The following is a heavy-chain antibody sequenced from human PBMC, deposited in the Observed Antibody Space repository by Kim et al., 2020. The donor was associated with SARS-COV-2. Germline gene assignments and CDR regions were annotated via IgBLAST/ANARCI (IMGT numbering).Heavy chain of an antibody. CDR2: ISGSGGST. CDR1: GFTFSSYA. J-gene: IGHJ4*02. D-gene: IGHD2-21*02. Sequence: GGSLRLSCAASGFTFSSYAMSWVRQAPGKGLEWVSAISGSGGSTYYADSVKGRFTISRDNSKNTLYLQMNSLRAEDTAVYYCAKEGVGGIPPGPCGGDCHGSDFDYWGQGTLVTVSS. V-gene: IGHV3-23*01. CDR3: AKEGVGGIPPGPCGGDCHGSDFDY.